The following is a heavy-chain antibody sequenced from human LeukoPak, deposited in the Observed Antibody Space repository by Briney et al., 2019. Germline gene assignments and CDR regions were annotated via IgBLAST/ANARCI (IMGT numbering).Heavy chain of an antibody. D-gene: IGHD3-9*01. CDR3: AKGYRNYDILTGLPLGFGMDV. Sequence: GGSLRLSCAASGFTFSSYSMNWVRQAPGKGLEWVSSISSSSSYIYYADSVKGRFTISRDNAKNSLYLQMNSLRAEDTALYYCAKGYRNYDILTGLPLGFGMDVWGQGTTVTVSS. CDR2: ISSSSSYI. V-gene: IGHV3-21*04. J-gene: IGHJ6*02. CDR1: GFTFSSYS.